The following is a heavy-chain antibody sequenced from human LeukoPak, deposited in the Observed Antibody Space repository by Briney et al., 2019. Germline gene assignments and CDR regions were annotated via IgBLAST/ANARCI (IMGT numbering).Heavy chain of an antibody. CDR3: ARHYSRSWDWFDP. Sequence: SETLSLTCTVSGGSISGYYWSWIRQPPGKGLEWIGYIYDSGSTNYNPSLKSRVTISVDTSKNQFSLKLSSVTAADTAVYYCARHYSRSWDWFDPWGQGTLVIVSP. V-gene: IGHV4-59*01. J-gene: IGHJ5*02. CDR2: IYDSGST. D-gene: IGHD6-13*01. CDR1: GGSISGYY.